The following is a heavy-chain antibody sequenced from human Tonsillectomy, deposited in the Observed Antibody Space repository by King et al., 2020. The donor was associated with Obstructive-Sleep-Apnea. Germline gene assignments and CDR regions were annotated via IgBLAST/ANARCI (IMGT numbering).Heavy chain of an antibody. CDR3: AKDMSSGWYGPLDH. D-gene: IGHD6-19*01. J-gene: IGHJ4*02. Sequence: VQLVESGGGLVQPGRSLILSCGASGFTFDDYAMHWVRQAPGKGLEVGSGLNCNNGTLGYADSVKGRFTISKDNAKNSLFLQMNSLRPEDTALYYCAKDMSSGWYGPLDHWGQGTLVTVSS. CDR1: GFTFDDYA. CDR2: LNCNNGTL. V-gene: IGHV3-9*01.